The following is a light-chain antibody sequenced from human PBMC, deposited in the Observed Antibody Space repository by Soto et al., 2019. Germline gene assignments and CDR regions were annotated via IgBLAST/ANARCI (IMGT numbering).Light chain of an antibody. CDR2: RNN. V-gene: IGLV1-47*01. J-gene: IGLJ3*02. CDR3: AAWDDSLSGWV. Sequence: QSVLTQPPSASGTPGQRVTISCSGSSSNIGSNYVYWYQQLPGTAPKLLIYRNNQRPSGVPDRFSGSKSGTSASQAISGLRSDDEADYYCAAWDDSLSGWVFGGGTKLTVL. CDR1: SSNIGSNY.